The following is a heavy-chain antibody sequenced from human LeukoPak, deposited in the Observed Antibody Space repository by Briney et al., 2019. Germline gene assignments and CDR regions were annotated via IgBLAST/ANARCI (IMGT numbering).Heavy chain of an antibody. V-gene: IGHV4-59*08. D-gene: IGHD3-22*01. J-gene: IGHJ4*02. CDR2: IYYTGST. Sequence: SETLSLTCTLSGGSISSNYWSWIRQPPGKGLEWIGYIYYTGSTHYNPSLKSRVTIAVDTSKNQFSLKLTSVTAADTAVYYCAQIRPSTYYDSSGSFDYWGQGTLATVSS. CDR3: AQIRPSTYYDSSGSFDY. CDR1: GGSISSNY.